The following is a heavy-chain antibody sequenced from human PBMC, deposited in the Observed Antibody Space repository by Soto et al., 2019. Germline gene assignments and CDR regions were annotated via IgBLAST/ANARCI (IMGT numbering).Heavy chain of an antibody. CDR1: GYTFTSYG. CDR3: ARVTIFGVVPRPYAYGMDV. J-gene: IGHJ6*02. CDR2: ISAYNGNT. Sequence: QVQLVQSGAEVKKPGASVKVSCKASGYTFTSYGISWVRQAPGQGLEWMGWISAYNGNTNYAQKLRGRVTMTTDTSTSTAYMELRSLRSDDTAVYYCARVTIFGVVPRPYAYGMDVWGQGTTVTVSS. D-gene: IGHD3-3*01. V-gene: IGHV1-18*01.